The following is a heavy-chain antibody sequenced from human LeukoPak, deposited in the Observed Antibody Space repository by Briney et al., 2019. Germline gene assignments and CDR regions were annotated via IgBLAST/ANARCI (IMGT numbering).Heavy chain of an antibody. CDR3: APFYYDSRGYSN. V-gene: IGHV3-48*03. J-gene: IGHJ4*02. CDR2: SSSGSTI. D-gene: IGHD3-22*01. Sequence: SSSGSTIYYADSVKGRFTISRDNAKNSLYLQMNSLRAEDTAVYYCAPFYYDSRGYSNWGQGTLVTVSS.